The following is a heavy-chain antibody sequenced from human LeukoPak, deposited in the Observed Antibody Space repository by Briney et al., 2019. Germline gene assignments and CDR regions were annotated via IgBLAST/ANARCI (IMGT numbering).Heavy chain of an antibody. CDR1: GGSISSYY. Sequence: SETLSLTCTVSGGSISSYYWSWIRQPPGKRLEWIGHIYYSGSTNYNPSLKSRVTISVDTSKNLFSLKFTSVTAADTAVYYCARHRPGERRFDPWGQGTLVTVSS. D-gene: IGHD3-16*01. CDR3: ARHRPGERRFDP. J-gene: IGHJ5*02. CDR2: IYYSGST. V-gene: IGHV4-59*08.